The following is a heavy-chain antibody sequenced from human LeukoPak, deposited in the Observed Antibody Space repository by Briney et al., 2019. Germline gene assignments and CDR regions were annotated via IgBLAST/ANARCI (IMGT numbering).Heavy chain of an antibody. Sequence: SETLSLTCDVSGDSICSGAFYWGWVRQSPERGLEWIGSIYYSGNLYNNPSLKSRVTVSIDTSKNRFSLRLKSVTAADTAVYYCARGLTGGWAAVFDYWGQGTLVTVSS. CDR2: IYYSGNL. D-gene: IGHD1-26*01. V-gene: IGHV4-39*02. CDR3: ARGLTGGWAAVFDY. J-gene: IGHJ4*02. CDR1: GDSICSGAFY.